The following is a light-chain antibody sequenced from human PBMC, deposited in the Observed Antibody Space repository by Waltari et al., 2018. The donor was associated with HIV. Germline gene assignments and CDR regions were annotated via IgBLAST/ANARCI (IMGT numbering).Light chain of an antibody. Sequence: EIVLTQSPATLSLSQGERAILSCRASQTISDTFLAWYQQRPGQAPTHLISGSSTRATGIPERFSGKDTGKEFTITISRLEPADGAVYYCKQYGSPPRTFGQGPKVEIK. CDR2: GSS. V-gene: IGKV3-20*01. CDR1: QTISDTF. J-gene: IGKJ1*01. CDR3: KQYGSPPRT.